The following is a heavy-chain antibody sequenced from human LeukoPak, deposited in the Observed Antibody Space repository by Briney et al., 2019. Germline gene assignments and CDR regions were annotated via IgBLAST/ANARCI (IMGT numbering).Heavy chain of an antibody. CDR3: AKDSVSSD. D-gene: IGHD5/OR15-5a*01. CDR1: GFTFSSYG. J-gene: IGHJ4*02. CDR2: IRYDGSKK. V-gene: IGHV3-30*02. Sequence: GGSLRLSCAASGFTFSSYGMHWVRQAPGKGLEWVAFIRYDGSKKYYADSVKGRFTISRDNSKNTLYLQMNSLRAEDTAVHYCAKDSVSSDWGRGTLVTVSS.